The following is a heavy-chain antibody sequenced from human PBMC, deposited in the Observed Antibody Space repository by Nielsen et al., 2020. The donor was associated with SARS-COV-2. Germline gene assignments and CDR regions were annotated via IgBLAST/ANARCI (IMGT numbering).Heavy chain of an antibody. CDR1: GFTFSSYW. Sequence: GESLKISCAASGFTFSSYWMSWVRQAPGKGLEWVANIKQDGSEKYYVDSVKGRFTISRDNAKNSLYLQMNSLRAEDTAVYYCARDPDYGGNWGQGTLVTSPQ. V-gene: IGHV3-7*01. D-gene: IGHD4-23*01. CDR3: ARDPDYGGN. CDR2: IKQDGSEK. J-gene: IGHJ4*02.